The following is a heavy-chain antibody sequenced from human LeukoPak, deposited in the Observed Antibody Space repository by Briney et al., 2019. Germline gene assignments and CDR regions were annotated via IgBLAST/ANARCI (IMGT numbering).Heavy chain of an antibody. Sequence: ASVKVSCKASGYTFTSYGISWVRQAPGQGLEWMGWISAYNGNTNYAQKLQGRVTMTTDTSTSTAYMELRSLRSDDTAVCYCARLLYAPDVEMATSPLGDWGQGTLVTVSS. CDR1: GYTFTSYG. D-gene: IGHD5-24*01. CDR3: ARLLYAPDVEMATSPLGD. CDR2: ISAYNGNT. V-gene: IGHV1-18*01. J-gene: IGHJ4*02.